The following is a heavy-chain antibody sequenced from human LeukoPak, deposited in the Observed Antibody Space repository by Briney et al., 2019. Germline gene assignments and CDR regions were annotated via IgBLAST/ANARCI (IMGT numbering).Heavy chain of an antibody. D-gene: IGHD6-6*01. CDR3: ARSQRGSSEAREYLDY. CDR2: IYHSGST. CDR1: GGSISSGGYY. Sequence: SQTLSLTCTVSGGSISSGGYYWSWIRQPPGKGLEWIGYIYHSGSTYYNPSLKSRVTISVDRSKNQFSLKLSSVTAADTAVYYCARSQRGSSEAREYLDYWGQGTLVTVSS. V-gene: IGHV4-30-2*01. J-gene: IGHJ4*02.